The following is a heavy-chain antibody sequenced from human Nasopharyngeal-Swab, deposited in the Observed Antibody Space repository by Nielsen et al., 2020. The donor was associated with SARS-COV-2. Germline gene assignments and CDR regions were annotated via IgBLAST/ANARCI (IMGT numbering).Heavy chain of an antibody. J-gene: IGHJ3*02. D-gene: IGHD3-22*01. CDR3: AASPNYYDSSGYPFDI. CDR1: GYTFTGYY. CDR2: IVVGSGNT. Sequence: SVKVSCKASGYTFTGYYMHWVRQARGQRLEWIGWIVVGSGNTNYAQKFQERVTITRDMSTSTAYMELSSLRSEDTAVYYCAASPNYYDSSGYPFDIWGQGTMVTVSS. V-gene: IGHV1-58*02.